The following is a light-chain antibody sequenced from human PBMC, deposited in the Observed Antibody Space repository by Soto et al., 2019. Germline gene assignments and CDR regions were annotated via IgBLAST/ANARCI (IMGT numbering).Light chain of an antibody. J-gene: IGKJ4*01. CDR1: QGICDT. CDR3: QPYNNWPLT. V-gene: IGKV3-15*01. Sequence: EFVMRQSPATLSVSPGEGATVSCRASQGICDTLAWYQHKPGQTPRLLIYDTSPRATGVPTRFSGSRSGAEFPLTINSLQSEDFAVYYCQPYNNWPLTFGGGTKVDIK. CDR2: DTS.